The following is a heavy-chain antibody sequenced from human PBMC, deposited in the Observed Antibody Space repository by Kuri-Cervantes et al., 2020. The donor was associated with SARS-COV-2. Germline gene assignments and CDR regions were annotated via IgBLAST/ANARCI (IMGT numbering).Heavy chain of an antibody. CDR3: VRFRYSDTSRNASDI. CDR1: GYTFTDYY. V-gene: IGHV1-2*02. CDR2: INPISGGT. J-gene: IGHJ3*02. Sequence: ASVKVSCKACGYTFTDYYIHWVRQAPGQGPEWMGWINPISGGTKYAQNFQGRVTMTRDTSISTVYMELSRLTTDDTAIFYCVRFRYSDTSRNASDIWGQGTVVTVSS. D-gene: IGHD3-22*01.